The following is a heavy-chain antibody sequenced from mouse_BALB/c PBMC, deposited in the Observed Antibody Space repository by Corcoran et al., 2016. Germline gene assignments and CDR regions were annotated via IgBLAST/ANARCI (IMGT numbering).Heavy chain of an antibody. CDR1: GYSFTGYT. V-gene: IGHV1-18*01. CDR2: INPYNGGT. Sequence: EVQLQQSGPELVKPGASMKISCKASGYSFTGYTMHWVKQSHGKNIEWIGLINPYNGGTSYNQKFKGKATLTVDKSSSKAYMELLSLTSEDSAVYYCARRRTARATSGFAYWGQGTLVTVSA. D-gene: IGHD3-2*01. J-gene: IGHJ3*01. CDR3: ARRRTARATSGFAY.